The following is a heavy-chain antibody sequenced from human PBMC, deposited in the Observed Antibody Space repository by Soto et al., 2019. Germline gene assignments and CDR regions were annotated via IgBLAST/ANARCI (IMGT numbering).Heavy chain of an antibody. D-gene: IGHD3-22*01. V-gene: IGHV4-39*01. CDR3: ARDSSGFD. CDR2: IYYSGST. J-gene: IGHJ4*02. CDR1: GGSISSSTSY. Sequence: ASETLSLTSPVSGGSISSSTSYWGWIRQPPGKGLEWIGSIYYSGSTYYNQSLKSRVTISVDTSKSQFSMKLSSVTAADTAVYYCARDSSGFDWGPGTLVTVSS.